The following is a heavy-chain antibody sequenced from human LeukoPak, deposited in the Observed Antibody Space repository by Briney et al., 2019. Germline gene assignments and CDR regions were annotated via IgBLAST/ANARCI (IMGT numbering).Heavy chain of an antibody. J-gene: IGHJ3*02. V-gene: IGHV1-18*01. CDR2: ISGYNGNT. Sequence: GASVKVSCTASGYTFVRHDITWVRQAPGQGLEWMGWISGYNGNTNYAQNLQGRVIMTTDTSTSTAYMELRGLRSDDTAVYYCARVGDLNAFDIWGQGTMVTVSS. D-gene: IGHD2-21*02. CDR3: ARVGDLNAFDI. CDR1: GYTFVRHD.